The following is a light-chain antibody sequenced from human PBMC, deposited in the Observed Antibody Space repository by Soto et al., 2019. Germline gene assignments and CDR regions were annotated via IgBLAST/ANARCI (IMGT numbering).Light chain of an antibody. CDR3: QQTYGIPIT. V-gene: IGKV1-39*01. CDR1: QTISTY. Sequence: DIQMTQSPSSLSASVGDRVTITCRASQTISTYLNWYQQRPGKAPNLLIYASSSLQSGVPPRFSGGGSGTDFTLTISSLQPEDFATYYCQQTYGIPITFGQGTRLEIK. J-gene: IGKJ5*01. CDR2: ASS.